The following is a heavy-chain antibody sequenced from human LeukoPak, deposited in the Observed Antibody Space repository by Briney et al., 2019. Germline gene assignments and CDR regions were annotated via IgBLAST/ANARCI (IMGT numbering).Heavy chain of an antibody. Sequence: GGSLTLSCAPSGFTFSVYYMSWISHPRGKGLECISYISSSGSTMYYADSVKGRFTISRDNAKNSLYLQMNSLRAEGTAVYYCARGNAFDYWGQGTLVTVSS. CDR2: ISSSGSTM. CDR1: GFTFSVYY. J-gene: IGHJ4*02. V-gene: IGHV3-11*04. CDR3: ARGNAFDY.